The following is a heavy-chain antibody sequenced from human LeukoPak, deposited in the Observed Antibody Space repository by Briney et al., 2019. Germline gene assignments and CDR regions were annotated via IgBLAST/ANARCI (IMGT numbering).Heavy chain of an antibody. D-gene: IGHD4-17*01. CDR3: ARDLYGDYSFDY. V-gene: IGHV3-30-3*01. CDR2: ISYDGSNK. CDR1: GFTFSSYA. Sequence: PGGSLRLSCAASGFTFSSYAMHWVRQAPGKRLEWVAVISYDGSNKYYADSVKGRFTISRDNAKNSLYLQMNSLRDEDTAVYYCARDLYGDYSFDYWGQGTLVTVSS. J-gene: IGHJ4*02.